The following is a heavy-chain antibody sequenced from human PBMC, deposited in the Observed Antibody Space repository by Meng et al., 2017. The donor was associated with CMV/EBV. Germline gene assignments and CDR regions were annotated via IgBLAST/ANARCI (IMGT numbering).Heavy chain of an antibody. D-gene: IGHD1/OR15-1a*01. V-gene: IGHV1-18*01. J-gene: IGHJ6*02. CDR1: GYTFTTFG. Sequence: ASVMVSCKASGYTFTTFGISWVRQAPGQGLEWMGWISGYNANTKYAQKFQGRVTMTTDTSTSTAYMELRSLRSDDTAVYYCARGRLTGTTLYYGMDVWGQGTTVTVSS. CDR2: ISGYNANT. CDR3: ARGRLTGTTLYYGMDV.